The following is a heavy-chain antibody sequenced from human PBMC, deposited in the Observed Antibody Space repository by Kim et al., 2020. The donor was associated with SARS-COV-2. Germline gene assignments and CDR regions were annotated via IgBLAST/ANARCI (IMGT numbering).Heavy chain of an antibody. CDR2: MSYDGSKE. V-gene: IGHV3-30*18. D-gene: IGHD5-18*01. CDR3: AKAGYSYNFAIDY. Sequence: GGSLRLSCVASGFTFSDFGMHWVRQAPGKGLEWVAVMSYDGSKESYANSVKGRFTISRDNSKNTLYLQMNGLRVEDTAVYFCAKAGYSYNFAIDYWGQGTLVPVSS. CDR1: GFTFSDFG. J-gene: IGHJ4*02.